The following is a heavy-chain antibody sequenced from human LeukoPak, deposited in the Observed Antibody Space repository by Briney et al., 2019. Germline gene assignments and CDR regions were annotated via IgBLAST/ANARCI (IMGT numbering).Heavy chain of an antibody. Sequence: GGSLRLSCAASGFTFSSYAMSWVRQAPGKGLEWVSAISGSGGSTYYADSVKGRFTISRDNSKNTLYLQMNSLRAEDTAVYYCAKDIVVVPADLVFDYCRQGALVTVSS. J-gene: IGHJ4*02. CDR2: ISGSGGST. CDR3: AKDIVVVPADLVFDY. CDR1: GFTFSSYA. V-gene: IGHV3-23*01. D-gene: IGHD2-2*01.